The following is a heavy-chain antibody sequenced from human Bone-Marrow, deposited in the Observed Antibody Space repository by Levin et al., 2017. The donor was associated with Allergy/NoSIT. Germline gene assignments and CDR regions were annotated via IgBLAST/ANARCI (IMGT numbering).Heavy chain of an antibody. D-gene: IGHD2-21*02. CDR3: AKNLGAVEDDEVLTGRFDD. J-gene: IGHJ4*02. CDR1: GFTFHSFT. CDR2: ISGSGGRT. Sequence: GGSLRLSCAASGFTFHSFTMTWVRQVPGKGLEWLADISGSGGRTYYADSVKGRFTISRDNSRNTLHLQLNSTRGEDTAVDYCAKNLGAVEDDEVLTGRFDDWGQGTLVTVSS. V-gene: IGHV3-23*01.